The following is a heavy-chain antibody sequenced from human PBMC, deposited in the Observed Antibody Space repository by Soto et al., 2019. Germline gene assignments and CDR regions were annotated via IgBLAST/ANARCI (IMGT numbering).Heavy chain of an antibody. J-gene: IGHJ4*02. Sequence: QVQLVESGGGVVQPGRSLRLSCAASGFTFSSYGMHWVRQAPGKGLEWVAVISYDGSNKYYADSVKGRFTISRDNSKNKLYRQMNSLRAEDTAVYYCAKAPVVPLQTDGYFDYWGQGTLVTVSS. D-gene: IGHD2-15*01. CDR3: AKAPVVPLQTDGYFDY. V-gene: IGHV3-30*18. CDR1: GFTFSSYG. CDR2: ISYDGSNK.